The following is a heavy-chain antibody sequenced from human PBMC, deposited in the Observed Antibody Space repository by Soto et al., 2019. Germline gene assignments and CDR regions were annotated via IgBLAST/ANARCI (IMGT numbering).Heavy chain of an antibody. CDR3: AKGDWDYIAGHFDY. D-gene: IGHD1-7*01. V-gene: IGHV3-23*01. CDR2: ISGTAGNT. J-gene: IGHJ4*02. CDR1: GFTFTSCA. Sequence: VQLLESGGGLVQPGGSLRLSCAASGFTFTSCAMSWVRQAPGKGLEWVSAISGTAGNTHHADSVKGRFTISRDISKNTPYLQMNSLRAEDTAVYYCAKGDWDYIAGHFDYWGQGTLVTVSS.